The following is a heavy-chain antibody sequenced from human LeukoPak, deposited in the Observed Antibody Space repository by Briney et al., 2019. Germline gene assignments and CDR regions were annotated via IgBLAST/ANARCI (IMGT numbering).Heavy chain of an antibody. CDR1: GYTFTGYY. V-gene: IGHV1-2*02. CDR2: INPTSGGT. CDR3: ARGDSSGWPYDAFDI. D-gene: IGHD6-19*01. J-gene: IGHJ3*02. Sequence: ASVKVSCKASGYTFTGYYMHWVRQAPGQGLEWMGWINPTSGGTNYAQKFQGRVTMTRDTSISTAYMELSRLRSDDTAVYYWARGDSSGWPYDAFDIRGKGTMVTVSS.